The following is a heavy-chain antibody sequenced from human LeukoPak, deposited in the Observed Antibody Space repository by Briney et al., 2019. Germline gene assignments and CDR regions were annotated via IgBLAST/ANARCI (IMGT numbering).Heavy chain of an antibody. CDR1: GGTFSSYA. D-gene: IGHD1-14*01. V-gene: IGHV1-69*06. CDR2: IIPIFGTA. CDR3: ARVRAAGRTRDAFDI. J-gene: IGHJ3*02. Sequence: SVKVSCKASGGTFSSYAITWVRQAPGQGLEWMGRIIPIFGTANYAQKFQGRVTITADKSTSTAYMDLSSLRSEDTAVYYCARVRAAGRTRDAFDIWGQGTMVTVSS.